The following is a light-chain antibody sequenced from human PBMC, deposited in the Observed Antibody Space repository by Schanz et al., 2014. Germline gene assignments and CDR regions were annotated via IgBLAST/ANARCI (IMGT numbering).Light chain of an antibody. CDR2: STN. CDR1: SSNIGSNY. CDR3: QSYDSSLSGWV. Sequence: QSVLTQPPSASGTPGQRVTISCSGSSSNIGSNYIYWYQQLPGTAPKLLIHSTNQRPSGVPDRFSGSKSDTSASLAITGLQAEDEDDYYCQSYDSSLSGWVFGGGTKVTVL. J-gene: IGLJ3*02. V-gene: IGLV1-47*02.